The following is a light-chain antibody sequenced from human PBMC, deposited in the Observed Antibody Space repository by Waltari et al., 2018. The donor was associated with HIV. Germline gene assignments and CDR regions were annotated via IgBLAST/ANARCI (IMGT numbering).Light chain of an antibody. CDR2: DAS. J-gene: IGKJ1*01. CDR1: QAITKS. Sequence: DIQLTQSPSSLSASIGDRVTITCQAIQAITKSLNWYQQKPGKAPKLLIYDASNLESGVPSRFSGSGSGTDFSFTIRGLQPEDIATYYCQQYDNLPWTFGQGTKVEIK. CDR3: QQYDNLPWT. V-gene: IGKV1-33*01.